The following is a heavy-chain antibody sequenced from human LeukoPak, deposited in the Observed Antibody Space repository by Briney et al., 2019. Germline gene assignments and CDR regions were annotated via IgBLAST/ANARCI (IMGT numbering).Heavy chain of an antibody. CDR3: AREMVPAAIQNYMDV. D-gene: IGHD2-2*02. Sequence: GGSLRLSCSASGFTFSSYSMNWVRQAPGKGLEWVSYISSSSSTIYYADSVKGRFTISRDNAKNSLYLQMNSLRAEDTAVYYCAREMVPAAIQNYMDVWGKGTTVTVSS. CDR2: ISSSSSTI. V-gene: IGHV3-48*01. J-gene: IGHJ6*03. CDR1: GFTFSSYS.